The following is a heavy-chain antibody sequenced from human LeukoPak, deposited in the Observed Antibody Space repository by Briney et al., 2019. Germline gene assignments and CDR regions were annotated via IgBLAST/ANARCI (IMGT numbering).Heavy chain of an antibody. V-gene: IGHV3-33*06. Sequence: GGSLRLPCAASGFTFSSYGMHWVRQAPGKGLEWVAVIWYDGSNKYYADSVKGQFTISRDNSKNTLYLQMNSLRAEDTAVYYCAKASLEWLLSSSFDYWGQGTLVTVSS. CDR3: AKASLEWLLSSSFDY. CDR2: IWYDGSNK. CDR1: GFTFSSYG. J-gene: IGHJ4*02. D-gene: IGHD3-3*01.